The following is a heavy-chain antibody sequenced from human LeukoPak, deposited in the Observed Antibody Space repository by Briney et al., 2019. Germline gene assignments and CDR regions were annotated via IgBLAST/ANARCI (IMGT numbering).Heavy chain of an antibody. V-gene: IGHV4-59*01. CDR3: ARVERSYSSGWYPDY. CDR2: IYYSGST. CDR1: GGSISSYY. J-gene: IGHJ4*02. D-gene: IGHD6-19*01. Sequence: SETLSLTCTVSGGSISSYYWSWIRQPPGKGLEWIGYIYYSGSTNYNPSLKSRVTISVDTSKNQFSLKLSSVTAADTAVYYCARVERSYSSGWYPDYWGQGTLVTVSS.